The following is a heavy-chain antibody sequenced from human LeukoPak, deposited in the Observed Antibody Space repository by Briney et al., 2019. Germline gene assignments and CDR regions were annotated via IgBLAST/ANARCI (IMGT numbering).Heavy chain of an antibody. CDR2: IGTAGDT. CDR3: ARAGPGRLNSDRDPYFDY. J-gene: IGHJ4*02. D-gene: IGHD6-25*01. V-gene: IGHV3-13*01. Sequence: EGSLRLSCAASGFTFSSYDMHWVRQATGKGLEWVSAIGTAGDTYYPGSVKGRFTISRENAKNSLYLQMNSLRAEDTAVYYCARAGPGRLNSDRDPYFDYWGQGTLVTVSS. CDR1: GFTFSSYD.